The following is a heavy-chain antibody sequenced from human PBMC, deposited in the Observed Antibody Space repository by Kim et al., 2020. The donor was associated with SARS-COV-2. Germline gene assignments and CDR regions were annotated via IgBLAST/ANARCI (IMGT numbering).Heavy chain of an antibody. J-gene: IGHJ4*02. V-gene: IGHV3-53*01. CDR1: GFTVSGKY. D-gene: IGHD5-18*01. CDR2: IYGGASA. Sequence: GGSLRLSCAASGFTVSGKYMSWVRQSPGKGLECVSLIYGGASAYYADSVKGRFTISRDNSKNTLYLQMNSLRVEDTAVYYFAIGGGYNYGLYYLGQGNLV. CDR3: AIGGGYNYGLYY.